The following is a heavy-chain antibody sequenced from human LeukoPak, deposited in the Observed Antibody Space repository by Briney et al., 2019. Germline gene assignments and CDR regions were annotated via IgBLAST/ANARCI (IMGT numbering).Heavy chain of an antibody. D-gene: IGHD6-19*01. CDR1: GYTFTGYY. Sequence: ASVKVSCKASGYTFTGYYMHWVRQAPGQGLEWMGWINPTSGGTKYAQKFQGRVTMTRDTSISTAYMELSRLRSDDTAVYYCARTRVPIAVAGLYYFDYWGQGALVTVSS. CDR3: ARTRVPIAVAGLYYFDY. J-gene: IGHJ4*02. V-gene: IGHV1-2*02. CDR2: INPTSGGT.